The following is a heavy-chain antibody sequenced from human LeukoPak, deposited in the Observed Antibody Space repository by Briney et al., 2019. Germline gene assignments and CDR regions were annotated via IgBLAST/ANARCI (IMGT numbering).Heavy chain of an antibody. Sequence: ASVKISCKVSGYTFTDYYMHWVQQAPGKGLEWMGLVDPEDGETINAEKFQGRVTITADTSTDTAYMELSSLRSEDTAVYYCATVEPGGIWSGHNWFDPWGQGTLVTVSS. CDR3: ATVEPGGIWSGHNWFDP. D-gene: IGHD3-3*01. V-gene: IGHV1-69-2*01. CDR1: GYTFTDYY. CDR2: VDPEDGET. J-gene: IGHJ5*02.